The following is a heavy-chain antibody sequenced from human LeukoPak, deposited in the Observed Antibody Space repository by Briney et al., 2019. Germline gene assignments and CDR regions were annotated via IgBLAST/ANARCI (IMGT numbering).Heavy chain of an antibody. CDR3: ARTLGYCSSTSCYGY. Sequence: SETLSLTCTVSGGSISSGSYYWSWIRQPAGKGLEWIGRIYTSGSTNYNPSLKSRVTISVDMSKNQFSLKLSSVTAADTAVYYCARTLGYCSSTSCYGYWGQGTLVTVSS. V-gene: IGHV4-61*02. CDR2: IYTSGST. J-gene: IGHJ4*02. D-gene: IGHD2-2*01. CDR1: GGSISSGSYY.